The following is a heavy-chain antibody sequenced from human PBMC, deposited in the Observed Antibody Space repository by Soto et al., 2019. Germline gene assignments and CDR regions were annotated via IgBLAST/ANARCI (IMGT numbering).Heavy chain of an antibody. V-gene: IGHV3-30-3*01. CDR3: AREYSSSSYGKDV. CDR1: GFTFSSYA. J-gene: IGHJ6*02. D-gene: IGHD6-6*01. CDR2: ISYDGSNK. Sequence: QVQLVESGGGVVQPGRSLRLSCAASGFTFSSYAMHWVRHAPGKGLEWVAVISYDGSNKYYADSVKGRFTISRDNSKNTLYLQMNSLRAEDTAVYYCAREYSSSSYGKDVWGQGTTVTVSS.